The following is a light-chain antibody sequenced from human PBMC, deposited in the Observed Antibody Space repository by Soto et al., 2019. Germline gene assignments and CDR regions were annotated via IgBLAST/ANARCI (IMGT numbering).Light chain of an antibody. CDR1: QSVSSN. J-gene: IGKJ4*01. CDR2: GTS. V-gene: IGKV3-15*01. Sequence: EIVMTQSPATLSESPGERATLSCRASQSVSSNLAWYQQKRGQAPRLLIYGTSTRATGIPARFSGSGSGTELPLTISSLKSEDFAVYYCQQYNKWPLTFGGGTKVEIK. CDR3: QQYNKWPLT.